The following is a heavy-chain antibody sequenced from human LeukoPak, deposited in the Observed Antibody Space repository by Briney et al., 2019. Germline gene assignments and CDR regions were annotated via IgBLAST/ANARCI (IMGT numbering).Heavy chain of an antibody. CDR1: GFTFSSYA. Sequence: GGSLRLSCAASGFTFSSYAMSWVRQAPGKGLKWVSIISGTGGSTYYADSVKGRFTISRDDSKNTLYLQMNSLRAEDTAVYYCAKSSYYDSSGYYREYYFDYWGQGTLVTVSS. CDR2: ISGTGGST. D-gene: IGHD3-22*01. J-gene: IGHJ4*02. CDR3: AKSSYYDSSGYYREYYFDY. V-gene: IGHV3-23*01.